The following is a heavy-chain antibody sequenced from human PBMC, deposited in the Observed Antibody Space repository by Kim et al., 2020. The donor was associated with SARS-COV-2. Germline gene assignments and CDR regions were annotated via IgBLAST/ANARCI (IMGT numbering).Heavy chain of an antibody. CDR3: VTWGDTWGFDY. V-gene: IGHV3-7*03. Sequence: GGSLRLSCEASGLNFRKSWMAWVRQAPGRGLEWVANIKDDGSEKYYVDSVKGRFTISKDNGKNSLYLQLSSLRAEDTAVYYCVTWGDTWGFDYWGQGTLVTVSS. CDR1: GLNFRKSW. CDR2: IKDDGSEK. D-gene: IGHD3-16*01. J-gene: IGHJ4*02.